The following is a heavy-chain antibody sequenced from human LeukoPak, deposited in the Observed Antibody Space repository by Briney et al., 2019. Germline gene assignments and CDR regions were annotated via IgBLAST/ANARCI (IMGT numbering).Heavy chain of an antibody. Sequence: GASVKVSCKASGYTFTSFGISWVRQAPGQGLEWTGWISADKGNTKYAQKLQGRVTMTTDTSTSTAYMELRNLRSDDTAVYYCARDSVVTVTTFDYWGQGTLVTVSS. CDR3: ARDSVVTVTTFDY. CDR2: ISADKGNT. J-gene: IGHJ4*02. D-gene: IGHD4-17*01. CDR1: GYTFTSFG. V-gene: IGHV1-18*01.